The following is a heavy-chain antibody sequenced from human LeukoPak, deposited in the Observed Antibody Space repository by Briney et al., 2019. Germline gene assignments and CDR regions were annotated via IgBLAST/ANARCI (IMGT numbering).Heavy chain of an antibody. D-gene: IGHD1-26*01. J-gene: IGHJ4*02. Sequence: NPSETLSLTCTVSGGPVNSGSYYWNWIRQPPGKGLEWIGYIYYSGSTNYNPSLKSRVTISVDTSKNQFSLKLSSVTAADTAVYYCARAAYSGSYHSDYWGQGTLVTVSS. CDR3: ARAAYSGSYHSDY. CDR1: GGPVNSGSYY. V-gene: IGHV4-61*01. CDR2: IYYSGST.